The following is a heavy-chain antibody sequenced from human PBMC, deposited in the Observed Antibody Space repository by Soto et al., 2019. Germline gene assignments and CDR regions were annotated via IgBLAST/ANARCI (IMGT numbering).Heavy chain of an antibody. D-gene: IGHD2-8*02. CDR3: ARDKITGLFVY. CDR2: IYHSGST. V-gene: IGHV4-30-2*01. Sequence: PSEPPSLTCAVSGASISNGGYSRPLIGQPPGKGLEWIGYIYHSGSTYYNPSLNSRVTTSVHTSKNQFSLKLTSVTAADTAVDYCARDKITGLFVYWGQGTLVTDPS. CDR1: GASISNGGYS. J-gene: IGHJ4*02.